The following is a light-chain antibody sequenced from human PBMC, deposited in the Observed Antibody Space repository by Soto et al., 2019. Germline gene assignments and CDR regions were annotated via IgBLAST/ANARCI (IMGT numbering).Light chain of an antibody. CDR2: AAS. J-gene: IGKJ1*01. CDR3: LRHDLYPWT. Sequence: DIQLTQSPSSVSASVGDRVTISCRASQGISRWLAWYQQKPGKVPKXLMYAASTLQSGVPSRFSGSGSGTEVTLTISSLQTEDCATYYCLRHDLYPWTFGQGTKVDIK. CDR1: QGISRW. V-gene: IGKV1-17*03.